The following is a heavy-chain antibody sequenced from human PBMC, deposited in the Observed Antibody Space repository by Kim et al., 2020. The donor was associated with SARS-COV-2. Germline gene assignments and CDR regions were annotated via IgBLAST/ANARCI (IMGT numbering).Heavy chain of an antibody. D-gene: IGHD6-19*01. CDR3: ARKQWLGAFDY. Sequence: THHNPSPKRRVTISVDPSKNQFSLKLSAVTAADTAVYYCARKQWLGAFDYWGQGTLVTVSS. V-gene: IGHV4-59*01. CDR2: T. J-gene: IGHJ4*02.